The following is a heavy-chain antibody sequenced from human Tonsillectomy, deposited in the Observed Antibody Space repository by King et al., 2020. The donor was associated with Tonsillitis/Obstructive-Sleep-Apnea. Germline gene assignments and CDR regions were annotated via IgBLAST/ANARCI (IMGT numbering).Heavy chain of an antibody. V-gene: IGHV3-21*01. CDR3: ARDRTSHGDHDAFDI. D-gene: IGHD4-17*01. CDR1: GFTFSSYS. Sequence: DVQLVESGGGLVKPGGSLRLSCASSGFTFSSYSMNVVRQAPGKGLEWVSFISSSNSYIYYADSVKGRFTISRDNAKNSLYLQMNSLRAEDTAVYYCARDRTSHGDHDAFDIWGQGTMVTVSS. CDR2: ISSSNSYI. J-gene: IGHJ3*02.